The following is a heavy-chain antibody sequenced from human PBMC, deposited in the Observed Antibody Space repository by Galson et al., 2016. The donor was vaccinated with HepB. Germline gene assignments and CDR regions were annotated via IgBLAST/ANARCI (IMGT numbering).Heavy chain of an antibody. D-gene: IGHD3-10*01. V-gene: IGHV1-18*03. CDR2: ISPYNGNT. Sequence: SVKVSCKASGYTFSGHGIAWVRQAPGQGLEWMGYISPYNGNTDYAQNFQGRITMTTDASTGTAYMEVRSLKSDDMAVYYCARSGIIRVNWFDPWGQGTLVIVSS. CDR1: GYTFSGHG. J-gene: IGHJ5*02. CDR3: ARSGIIRVNWFDP.